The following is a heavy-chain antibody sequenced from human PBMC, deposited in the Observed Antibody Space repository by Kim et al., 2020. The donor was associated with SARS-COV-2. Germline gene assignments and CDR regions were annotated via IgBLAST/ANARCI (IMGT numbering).Heavy chain of an antibody. Sequence: SETLSLTCTVSGGSISSGSYYWSWIRQPAGKGLEWIGRIYTSGSTNYNPSLKSRVTISVDTSKNQFSLKLSSVTAADTAVYYCARGNSGSYLSPFDYWGQGTLVTVSS. J-gene: IGHJ4*02. D-gene: IGHD1-26*01. CDR1: GGSISSGSYY. CDR2: IYTSGST. V-gene: IGHV4-61*02. CDR3: ARGNSGSYLSPFDY.